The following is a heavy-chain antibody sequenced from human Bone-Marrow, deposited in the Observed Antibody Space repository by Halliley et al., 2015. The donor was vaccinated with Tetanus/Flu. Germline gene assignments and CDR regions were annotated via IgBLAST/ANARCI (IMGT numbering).Heavy chain of an antibody. D-gene: IGHD5-12*01. Sequence: TLSLTCAVSGGSISSSNWWSWVRQPPGKGLEWIAEIYHRGSINYNPSLQRRITISVDKSKNKFSLRMSSVTAADTAVHYCARQEFTGGYGDYLDHWGQGTRVPVS. CDR2: IYHRGSI. J-gene: IGHJ4*02. CDR3: ARQEFTGGYGDYLDH. V-gene: IGHV4-4*02. CDR1: GGSISSSNW.